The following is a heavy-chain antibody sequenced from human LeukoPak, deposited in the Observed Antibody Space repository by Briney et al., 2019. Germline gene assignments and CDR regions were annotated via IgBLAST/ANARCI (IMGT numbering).Heavy chain of an antibody. CDR1: GFTFRSYT. CDR3: AREEYNWNY. V-gene: IGHV3-21*01. D-gene: IGHD1-20*01. Sequence: PGGPPRLSFAAPGFTFRSYTRNWVRQAPGKGREWVSSISSSSSYIYYADSVKGRFTISRDNAKNSLYLQMNSLRAEDTAVYYCAREEYNWNYWGQGTLVTVSS. J-gene: IGHJ4*02. CDR2: ISSSSSYI.